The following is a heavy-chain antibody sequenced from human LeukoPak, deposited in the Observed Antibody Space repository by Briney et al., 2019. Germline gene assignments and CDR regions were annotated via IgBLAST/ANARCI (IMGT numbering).Heavy chain of an antibody. Sequence: GGSLRLSCAASGFTFSSYGMHWVRQAPGKGLEWVAYIQYDGSNAQYADSVKGRFSISRDSSKNILYLQMNSLRAEDTAVYYCAKDRCSNGVGCYYYYMDVWGKGTTVTISS. V-gene: IGHV3-30*02. CDR2: IQYDGSNA. CDR1: GFTFSSYG. CDR3: AKDRCSNGVGCYYYYMDV. D-gene: IGHD2-8*01. J-gene: IGHJ6*03.